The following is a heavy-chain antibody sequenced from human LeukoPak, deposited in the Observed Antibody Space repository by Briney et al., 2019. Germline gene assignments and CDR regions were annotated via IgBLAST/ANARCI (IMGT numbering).Heavy chain of an antibody. V-gene: IGHV4-59*01. CDR3: ARVYQSAEYYFDY. J-gene: IGHJ4*02. CDR1: GGSIDSYC. CDR2: IYYTGST. Sequence: SETLSLTCTVSGGSIDSYCWSWIRQPPGKGLEWIGYIYYTGSTEYHPSLKSRVTISLDTSKNQFSLKLTSVTAADTAVYYCARVYQSAEYYFDYWGQGNLVSVSS. D-gene: IGHD2-2*01.